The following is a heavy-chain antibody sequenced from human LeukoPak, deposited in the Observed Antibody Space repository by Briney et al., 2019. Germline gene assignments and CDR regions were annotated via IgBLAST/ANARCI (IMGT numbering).Heavy chain of an antibody. Sequence: PGGSLRLSCAASGFTFRSCVMSWVRQAPGKGLEWVSGISSGGGSTYYADSVKGRFTISRDNSKNTVYLQMSSLRPEDTAVYYCAKDDSSSWYEGDYWGQGTLVTVSS. CDR2: ISSGGGST. V-gene: IGHV3-23*01. J-gene: IGHJ4*02. CDR3: AKDDSSSWYEGDY. CDR1: GFTFRSCV. D-gene: IGHD6-13*01.